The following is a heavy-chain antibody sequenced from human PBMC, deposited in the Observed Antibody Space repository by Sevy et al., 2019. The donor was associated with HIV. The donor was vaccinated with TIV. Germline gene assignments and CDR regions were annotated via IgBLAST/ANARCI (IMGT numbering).Heavy chain of an antibody. CDR1: GGTFSSYA. J-gene: IGHJ4*02. Sequence: ASVKVSCKASGGTFSSYAISWVRQAPGQGLEWMGGIIPIFGTANYAQKFQGRVTITADESTSTAYMELSSLRSEDTAVYYCARAGKLTPNYDFWSGRRNYFHYWGQGTLVTVSS. CDR3: ARAGKLTPNYDFWSGRRNYFHY. D-gene: IGHD3-3*01. CDR2: IIPIFGTA. V-gene: IGHV1-69*13.